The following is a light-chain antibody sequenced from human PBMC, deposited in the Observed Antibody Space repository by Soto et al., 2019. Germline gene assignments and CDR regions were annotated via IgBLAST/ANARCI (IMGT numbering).Light chain of an antibody. CDR2: DAS. Sequence: EFVLTQSPGTLSLSPGERATLSCRASQTVRNNYLAWYQQKPGQAPRLLIYDASSRATGIPDRFSGGGSGTDFTLTISSLQSEDFAVYYCQQYGSSPLTFGGGTKVDI. J-gene: IGKJ4*01. V-gene: IGKV3-20*01. CDR3: QQYGSSPLT. CDR1: QTVRNNY.